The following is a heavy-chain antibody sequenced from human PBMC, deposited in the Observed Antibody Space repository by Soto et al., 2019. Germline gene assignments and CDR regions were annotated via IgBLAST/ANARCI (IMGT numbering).Heavy chain of an antibody. CDR2: IYYSGST. CDR1: GGSISSGGYY. V-gene: IGHV4-31*03. CDR3: ATTVTHAYNWFDP. D-gene: IGHD4-4*01. J-gene: IGHJ5*02. Sequence: SETLSLTCTVSGGSISSGGYYWSWIRQHPGKGLEWIGYIYYSGSTYYNPSLKSRVTISVDTSKNQFSLKLSSVTAADTAVYYCATTVTHAYNWFDPWGQGTLVTVSS.